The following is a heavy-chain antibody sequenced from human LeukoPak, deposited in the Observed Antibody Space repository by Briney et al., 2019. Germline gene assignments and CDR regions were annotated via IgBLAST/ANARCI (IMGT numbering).Heavy chain of an antibody. CDR2: IYYSGST. D-gene: IGHD3-22*01. J-gene: IGHJ4*02. V-gene: IGHV4-59*01. Sequence: SETLSLTCTVSGGSISSYYWSWIRQPPGKGLEWIGYIYYSGSTNYNPSLKSRVTISVDTSKNQFSPKLSSVTAADTAVYYCARGTMIVLFDHWGQGTLVTVSS. CDR1: GGSISSYY. CDR3: ARGTMIVLFDH.